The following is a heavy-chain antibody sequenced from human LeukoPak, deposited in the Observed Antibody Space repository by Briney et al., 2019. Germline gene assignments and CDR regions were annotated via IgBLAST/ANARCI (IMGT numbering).Heavy chain of an antibody. Sequence: SETLSLTCTVSGASISSSDYYWGWIRQPPGKGLEWIRSIYYSGSTYYNPSLKSRVTISVDTSKNQFSLKLSSVTAADTAVYYCARTSPGRAFDIWGQGTMVTVCS. J-gene: IGHJ3*02. CDR2: IYYSGST. V-gene: IGHV4-39*01. D-gene: IGHD3-10*01. CDR1: GASISSSDYY. CDR3: ARTSPGRAFDI.